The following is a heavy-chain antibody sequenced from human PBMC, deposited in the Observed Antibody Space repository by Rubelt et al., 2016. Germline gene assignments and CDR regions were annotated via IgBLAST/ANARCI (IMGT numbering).Heavy chain of an antibody. CDR2: IFFSGRT. CDR1: GDSMTTNN. CDR3: ARENDYYYYMDV. Sequence: QVQLQESGPGLVRPSETLSLTCTVSGDSMTTNNWNWIRQPPGKGLEWIGYIFFSGRTNYNPSLKSRVTILLDTSKNQFSLKLSSVTAADTGVYYCARENDYYYYMDVWGKGTTVTVSS. V-gene: IGHV4-59*01. J-gene: IGHJ6*03.